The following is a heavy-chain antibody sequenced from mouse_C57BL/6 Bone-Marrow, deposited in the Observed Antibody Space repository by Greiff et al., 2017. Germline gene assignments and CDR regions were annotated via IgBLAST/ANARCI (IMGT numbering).Heavy chain of an antibody. Sequence: QLVESGPGLMKPGESVKLSCKASGYTFTEYPMHWVKQAPGKGFKWMGMLYTDTGEPTYAEAFKGRFAFSLDTSASPVYLQINHLKNEDADTYFCERERFNYDSLYFDYWGKGTTLTVSS. CDR3: ERERFNYDSLYFDY. J-gene: IGHJ2*01. V-gene: IGHV9-1*01. CDR1: GYTFTEYP. CDR2: LYTDTGEP. D-gene: IGHD1-1*01.